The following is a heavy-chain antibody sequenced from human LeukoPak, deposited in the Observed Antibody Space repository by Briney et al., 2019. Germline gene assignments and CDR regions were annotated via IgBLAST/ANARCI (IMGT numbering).Heavy chain of an antibody. Sequence: PGGSLRLSCAASGFTVSSYAMSWVRQAPGKGLEWVSAISGSGGSTYYADSVKGRFTISRDNSKNTLYLQMNSLRAEDTAVYYCAKDGSSYGMAIDYWGQGTLVTVSS. CDR1: GFTVSSYA. CDR3: AKDGSSYGMAIDY. D-gene: IGHD2/OR15-2a*01. J-gene: IGHJ4*02. CDR2: ISGSGGST. V-gene: IGHV3-23*01.